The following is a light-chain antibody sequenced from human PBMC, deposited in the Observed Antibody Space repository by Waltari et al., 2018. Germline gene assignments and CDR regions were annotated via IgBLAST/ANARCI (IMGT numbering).Light chain of an antibody. CDR1: NSDVGNYNL. J-gene: IGLJ3*02. CDR3: CSYAGSWIWV. V-gene: IGLV2-23*02. CDR2: EVT. Sequence: QAALTQPACVAGSPGQSITISCTGSNSDVGNYNLVTWYQKHPGKAPKLIIYEVTNRPSGISDRFSGFKTGNTASLTISGLQAEDEADYYCCSYAGSWIWVFGGGTELTVL.